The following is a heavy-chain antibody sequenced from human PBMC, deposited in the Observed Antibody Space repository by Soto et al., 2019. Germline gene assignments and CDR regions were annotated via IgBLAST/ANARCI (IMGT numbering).Heavy chain of an antibody. Sequence: PSETLSLTCTVSGGSISSGGYYWSWIRQHPGKGLEWIGYIYYSGSTYYNPSLKSRVTISVDTSKNQFSLKLSSVTAADTAVYYCAGLGYCSSTRCYHSLYYYYMDVWGKGTTVTVSS. CDR2: IYYSGST. V-gene: IGHV4-31*03. CDR3: AGLGYCSSTRCYHSLYYYYMDV. J-gene: IGHJ6*03. D-gene: IGHD2-2*01. CDR1: GGSISSGGYY.